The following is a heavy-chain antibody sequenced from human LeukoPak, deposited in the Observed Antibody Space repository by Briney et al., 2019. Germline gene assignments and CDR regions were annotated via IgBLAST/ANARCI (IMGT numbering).Heavy chain of an antibody. J-gene: IGHJ3*02. CDR2: ISAYKGNT. CDR3: ARDIPGSDYYGSGSYYGTIDAFDI. CDR1: GYTFTSYG. Sequence: GASVKVSCKASGYTFTSYGISWVRQAPGQGLEWMGWISAYKGNTNYAQKLQGRVTMTTDTSTSTAYMELRSLRSDDTAVYYCARDIPGSDYYGSGSYYGTIDAFDIWGQGTMVTVSS. V-gene: IGHV1-18*01. D-gene: IGHD3-10*01.